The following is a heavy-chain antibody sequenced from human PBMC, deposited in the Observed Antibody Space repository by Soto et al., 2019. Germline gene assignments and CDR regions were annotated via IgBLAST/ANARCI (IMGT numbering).Heavy chain of an antibody. CDR2: IYYSGST. CDR1: GGSISSGDYY. Sequence: QVQLQESGPGLVKPSQTLSLTCTVSGGSISSGDYYWSWIRQPPGKGLEWIGYIYYSGSTYYNPSLKGRVTISVDTSKNQFSLKLSSVTAADTAVYYCARGTCGGDCYSPYYYGMDVWGQGTTVTVSS. CDR3: ARGTCGGDCYSPYYYGMDV. D-gene: IGHD2-21*02. V-gene: IGHV4-30-4*01. J-gene: IGHJ6*02.